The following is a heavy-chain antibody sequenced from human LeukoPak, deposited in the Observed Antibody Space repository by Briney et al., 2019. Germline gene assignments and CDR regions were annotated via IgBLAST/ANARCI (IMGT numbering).Heavy chain of an antibody. J-gene: IGHJ6*03. CDR1: GGSISSSSYY. V-gene: IGHV4-39*02. D-gene: IGHD3-3*01. CDR3: ARDYDFWSGFRYMDV. Sequence: PSETLSLTCTVSGGSISSSSYYWGWIRQPPGKGLEWIGSIYYSGSTYYNPSLKSRVTISVDTSKNQFSPKLSSVTAADTAVYYCARDYDFWSGFRYMDVWGKGTTVTVSS. CDR2: IYYSGST.